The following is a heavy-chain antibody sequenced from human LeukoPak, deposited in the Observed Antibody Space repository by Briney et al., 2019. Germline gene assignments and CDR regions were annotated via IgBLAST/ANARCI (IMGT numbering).Heavy chain of an antibody. CDR1: GYTFTSYD. D-gene: IGHD6-19*01. V-gene: IGHV1-8*03. CDR2: MNPNSGNT. CDR3: ARVLPRGWYPIDD. Sequence: GASVKVSFKASGYTFTSYDINWVRQATGQGLEWMGWMNPNSGNTGYAQKFQGRVTITRNTSISTAYMELSSLRSEDTAVYYCARVLPRGWYPIDDWVQGTLVTVSS. J-gene: IGHJ4*02.